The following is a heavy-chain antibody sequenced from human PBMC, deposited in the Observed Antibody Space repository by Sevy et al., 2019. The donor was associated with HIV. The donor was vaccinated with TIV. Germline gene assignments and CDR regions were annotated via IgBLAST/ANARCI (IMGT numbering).Heavy chain of an antibody. CDR2: IKEDGSEK. CDR1: GFTFSTHW. J-gene: IGHJ4*02. V-gene: IGHV3-7*03. CDR3: AKDVY. Sequence: GESLKISCAASGFTFSTHWMSWVRQAPGKGLEWVANIKEDGSEKYYVDPVKGRFTISRDNAKNSLFLQMNSLRAEDTAVYYCAKDVYWGQGTLVTVSS.